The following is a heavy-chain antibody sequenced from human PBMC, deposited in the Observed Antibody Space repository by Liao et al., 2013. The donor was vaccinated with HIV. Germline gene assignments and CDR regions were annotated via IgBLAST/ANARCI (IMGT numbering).Heavy chain of an antibody. CDR1: GGSFSGYY. V-gene: IGHV4-34*01. J-gene: IGHJ4*02. CDR3: ARGSPYCSGGSCYSGNYRH. D-gene: IGHD2-15*01. Sequence: QVQLQQWGAGLLKPSETLSLTCAVYGGSFSGYYWSWIRQPPGKGLEWIGEINHSGSTNYNPSLKSRVTISVDTSKNQFSLKLSSVTAADTAVYYCARGSPYCSGGSCYSGNYRHWGQGTLVTVSS. CDR2: INHSGST.